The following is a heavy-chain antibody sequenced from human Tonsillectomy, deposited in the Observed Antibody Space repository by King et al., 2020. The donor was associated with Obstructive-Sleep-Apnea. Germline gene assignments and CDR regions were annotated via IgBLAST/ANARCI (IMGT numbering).Heavy chain of an antibody. CDR3: ASSRYSSGWYGDY. CDR2: IYYSGNT. CDR1: GGSISSSSYY. J-gene: IGHJ4*02. V-gene: IGHV4-39*07. Sequence: LQLQESGPGLVKPSETLSLTCTVSGGSISSSSYYWGWIRQPPGKELEWFGGIYYSGNTYYNPSLKSRVTLSVDTSKNQFSLKLSSVTAADTAIYYCASSRYSSGWYGDYWGQGTLVTVSS. D-gene: IGHD6-19*01.